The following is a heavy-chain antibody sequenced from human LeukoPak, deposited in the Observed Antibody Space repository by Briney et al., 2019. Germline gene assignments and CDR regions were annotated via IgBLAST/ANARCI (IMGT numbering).Heavy chain of an antibody. V-gene: IGHV3-30*03. J-gene: IGHJ4*02. CDR2: ISYDGRNK. CDR3: ASEDGHNPNLGFDY. CDR1: GFSFSSYG. Sequence: GGSLRLPCAASGFSFSSYGMHWVRQAPGKGLEWVAVISYDGRNKYYADSVKGRFTISRDTSKNTLYLQMNSLRAEDTAVYYCASEDGHNPNLGFDYWGQGTLVTVSS. D-gene: IGHD5-24*01.